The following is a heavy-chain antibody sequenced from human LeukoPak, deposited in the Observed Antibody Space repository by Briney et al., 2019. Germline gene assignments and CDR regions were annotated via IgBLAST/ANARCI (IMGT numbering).Heavy chain of an antibody. D-gene: IGHD3-10*01. J-gene: IGHJ4*02. CDR3: ARVGSRITMASEFDY. Sequence: ASVKVSCKASGYTLTAYYIYWVRQAPGQGLEWMGRINPNSGGTNYAQKFQGRVTMTGDTSISTAYMELSRLRSDDTAVYYCARVGSRITMASEFDYWGQGTLVTVSS. CDR2: INPNSGGT. CDR1: GYTLTAYY. V-gene: IGHV1-2*06.